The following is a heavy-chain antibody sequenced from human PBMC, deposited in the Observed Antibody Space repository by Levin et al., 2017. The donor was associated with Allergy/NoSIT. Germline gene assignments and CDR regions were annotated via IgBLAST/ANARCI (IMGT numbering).Heavy chain of an antibody. Sequence: NAGGSLRLSCATSGFDFSTSSMTWVRQAPGRGLQWVSTISTSSSYIYQADSVKGRFTISRDNAKKSLYLQMDSLRAEDTAVYYCARERGGSYADYWGQGTLVTVSS. CDR3: ARERGGSYADY. D-gene: IGHD1-26*01. CDR2: ISTSSSYI. CDR1: GFDFSTSS. V-gene: IGHV3-21*01. J-gene: IGHJ4*02.